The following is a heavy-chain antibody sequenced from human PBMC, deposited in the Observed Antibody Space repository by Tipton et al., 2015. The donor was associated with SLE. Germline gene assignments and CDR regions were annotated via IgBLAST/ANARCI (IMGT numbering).Heavy chain of an antibody. CDR2: IYHSGST. D-gene: IGHD3-10*01. J-gene: IGHJ5*02. V-gene: IGHV4-38-2*01. Sequence: TLSLTCAVSGYSISSGYYWGWIRQPPGKGLEWIGIIYHSGSTYYNSSLKSRVTISVDTSKNQFSLKLSSVTAAATDVYYCATHVRDRELHNWVDPWGQGTLVTVSS. CDR3: ATHVRDRELHNWVDP. CDR1: GYSISSGYY.